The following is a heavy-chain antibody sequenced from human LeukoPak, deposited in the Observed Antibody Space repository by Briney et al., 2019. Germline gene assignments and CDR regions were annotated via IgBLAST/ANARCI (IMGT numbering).Heavy chain of an antibody. J-gene: IGHJ4*02. CDR2: IYNSGST. V-gene: IGHV4-59*01. Sequence: SETLSLTCTVSGGSISSFYWTWIRQPPGKGLEWIGYIYNSGSTNYNPSLKSRVTISIDTSKNQFSLKLSSVTTADTAVYYCARVGDDYYVDYWGQGTLVTVSS. CDR1: GGSISSFY. CDR3: ARVGDDYYVDY. D-gene: IGHD3-16*01.